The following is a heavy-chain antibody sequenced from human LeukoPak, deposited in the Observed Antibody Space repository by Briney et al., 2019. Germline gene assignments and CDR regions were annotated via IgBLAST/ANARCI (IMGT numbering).Heavy chain of an antibody. CDR2: IYYSGST. CDR1: GGSISSSSYY. V-gene: IGHV4-39*07. Sequence: SETLSLTCTVSGGSISSSSYYWGWIRQPPGKGLEWIGSIYYSGSTYYNPSLKSRVTISVDTSKNQFSLKLSSVTAADTAVYYCARGQEMANLAYFDYWGQGTLVTVSS. CDR3: ARGQEMANLAYFDY. J-gene: IGHJ4*02. D-gene: IGHD5-24*01.